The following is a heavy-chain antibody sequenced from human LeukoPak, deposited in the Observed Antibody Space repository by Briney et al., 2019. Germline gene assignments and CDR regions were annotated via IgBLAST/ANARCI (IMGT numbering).Heavy chain of an antibody. V-gene: IGHV4-59*01. Sequence: PSETLSLTCTVSGGSISSYYWSWIRQPPGKGLEWIGYIYYSGSTNYNPSLKSRVTISVDTSKNQFSLKLSSVTAAGTAVYYCASTYSSSPGNWFDPWGQGTLVTVSS. D-gene: IGHD6-6*01. CDR3: ASTYSSSPGNWFDP. CDR2: IYYSGST. CDR1: GGSISSYY. J-gene: IGHJ5*02.